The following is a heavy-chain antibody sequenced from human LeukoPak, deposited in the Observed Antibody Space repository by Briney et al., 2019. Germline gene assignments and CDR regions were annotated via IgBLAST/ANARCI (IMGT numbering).Heavy chain of an antibody. Sequence: ASVKVSCKASGYSFTGNYIHWVRQAPGQGLEWMGMIYPRDGSTSYAQKFQGRVTVTRDTSTSTVHMELSGLRSEDTAVYYCARDQEAFDYWGQGTLVTVSS. CDR3: ARDQEAFDY. CDR1: GYSFTGNY. CDR2: IYPRDGST. J-gene: IGHJ4*02. V-gene: IGHV1-46*01.